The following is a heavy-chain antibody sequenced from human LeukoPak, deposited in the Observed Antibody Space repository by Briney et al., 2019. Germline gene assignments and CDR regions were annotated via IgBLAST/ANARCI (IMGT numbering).Heavy chain of an antibody. CDR1: GFTFSSYA. V-gene: IGHV3-30*04. CDR2: ISYDGSNK. J-gene: IGHJ6*02. D-gene: IGHD6-19*01. Sequence: GGSLRLSCAASGFTFSSYAMHWVRQAPGKGLEWVAVISYDGSNKYYADSVKGRFTISRDNSKNTLYLQMNSLRAEDTAVYYCAKVQYSSGQYYYYYGMDVWGQGTTVTVSS. CDR3: AKVQYSSGQYYYYYGMDV.